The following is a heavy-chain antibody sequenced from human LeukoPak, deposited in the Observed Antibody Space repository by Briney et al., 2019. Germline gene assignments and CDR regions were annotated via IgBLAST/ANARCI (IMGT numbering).Heavy chain of an antibody. V-gene: IGHV3-48*03. CDR2: ISSSGSTI. D-gene: IGHD3-9*01. CDR3: ARDFARGYFDWYDY. Sequence: PGGSLRLSCAASGFTFSSYEMNWVRQAPGKGLEWVSYISSSGSTIYYADSVKGRFTISRDNAKNSLYLQMNSLRAEDTALYHCARDFARGYFDWYDYWGQGTLVTVSS. J-gene: IGHJ4*02. CDR1: GFTFSSYE.